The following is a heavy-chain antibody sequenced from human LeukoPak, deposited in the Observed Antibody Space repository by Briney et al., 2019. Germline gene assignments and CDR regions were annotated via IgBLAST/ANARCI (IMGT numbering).Heavy chain of an antibody. CDR2: IRADGTNK. V-gene: IGHV3-30*02. Sequence: PGGSLRLSCAASGFTFSDYGMQWVRQAPGKGLEWVAFIRADGTNKHYADSVKGRFTISRDNSKNTLYLQMNSLRSEDTAVYYCARERFYGDYGEGYFDYWGQGTLVTVSS. CDR3: ARERFYGDYGEGYFDY. D-gene: IGHD4-17*01. J-gene: IGHJ4*02. CDR1: GFTFSDYG.